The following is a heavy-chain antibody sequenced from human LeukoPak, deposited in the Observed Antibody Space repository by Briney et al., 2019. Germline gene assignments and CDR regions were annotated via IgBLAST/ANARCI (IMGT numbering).Heavy chain of an antibody. V-gene: IGHV4-59*04. CDR1: GGSISSYY. J-gene: IGHJ4*02. D-gene: IGHD2-2*01. Sequence: SETLSLTCTVSGGSISSYYWSWIRQPPGKGLEWIGYIYYSGITYYNPSLKSRVAISVDTSKNQFSLKLTSVTAADTAVYYCARQNGLYCSSTSCPGNYFDYWGQGTLVTVSS. CDR3: ARQNGLYCSSTSCPGNYFDY. CDR2: IYYSGIT.